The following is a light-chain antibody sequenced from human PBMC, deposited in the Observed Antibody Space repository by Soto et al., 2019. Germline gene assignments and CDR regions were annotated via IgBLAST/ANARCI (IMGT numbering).Light chain of an antibody. CDR1: SSDVGGYNY. CDR2: EVS. Sequence: QSVLTQPASVSGPPGQSITISCTGTSSDVGGYNYVSWYQQHPGKAPKLMIYEVSNRPSGVSNRFSGSKSGNTASLTISGLQAEDEADYYCSSYTSSTTLVLGTATKVTV. CDR3: SSYTSSTTLV. J-gene: IGLJ1*01. V-gene: IGLV2-14*01.